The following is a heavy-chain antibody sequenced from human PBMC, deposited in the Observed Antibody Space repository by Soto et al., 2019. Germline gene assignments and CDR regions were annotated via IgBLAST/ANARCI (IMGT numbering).Heavy chain of an antibody. CDR1: GGSISSGGYS. V-gene: IGHV4-30-2*01. CDR3: DRALDTSARGGQSNPDY. D-gene: IGHD5-18*01. CDR2: IYHSGST. Sequence: SETLSLTCAVSGGSISSGGYSWSWIRQPPGKGLEWIGYIYHSGSTYYNPSLKSRVTISVDRSKNQFSLKLSSVTAADTAVYSGDRALDTSARGGQSNPDYWGQGTLVTVSS. J-gene: IGHJ4*02.